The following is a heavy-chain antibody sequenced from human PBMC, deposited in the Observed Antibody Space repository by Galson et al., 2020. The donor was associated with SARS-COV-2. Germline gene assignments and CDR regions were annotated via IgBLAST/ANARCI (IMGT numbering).Heavy chain of an antibody. Sequence: GESLKISCAASGFSFRDNAMTWVRQAPGKGLEWVSAISGSGASTYYAESVKGRFTISRDDPNDMVYLQMTGLRADDTAVYYCGTQWLILGYFRYWGQGTLVTVSP. CDR2: ISGSGAST. CDR3: GTQWLILGYFRY. CDR1: GFSFRDNA. J-gene: IGHJ1*01. V-gene: IGHV3-23*01. D-gene: IGHD6-19*01.